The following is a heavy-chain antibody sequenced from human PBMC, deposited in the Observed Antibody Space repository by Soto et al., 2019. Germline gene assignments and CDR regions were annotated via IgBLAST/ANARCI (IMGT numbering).Heavy chain of an antibody. Sequence: EVQLVEAGGVVVQPGGSLRLSCAASGFTFDDYAMHWVRQAPGKGLEWVSLISWDGGSTYYADSVKGRFTISRDNSKNSLYLQMNSLRAEDTALYYCAKDIGGSGSLFDYWGQGTLVTVSS. V-gene: IGHV3-43D*04. CDR2: ISWDGGST. J-gene: IGHJ4*02. CDR3: AKDIGGSGSLFDY. CDR1: GFTFDDYA. D-gene: IGHD3-10*01.